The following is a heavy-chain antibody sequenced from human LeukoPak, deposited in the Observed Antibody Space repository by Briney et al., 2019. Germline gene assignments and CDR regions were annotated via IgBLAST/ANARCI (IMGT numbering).Heavy chain of an antibody. D-gene: IGHD4-11*01. CDR2: IYQSGST. V-gene: IGHV4-38-2*02. CDR3: ARDPMTTAYYYYYMDV. CDR1: GYSISSGYY. J-gene: IGHJ6*03. Sequence: SETLSLTCTVSGYSISSGYYWGWIRQPPGKGLEWIGSIYQSGSTYYNPSLKSRVTISVGTSKNQFSLKLSSVTAADTAVYYCARDPMTTAYYYYYMDVWGKGTTVTVSS.